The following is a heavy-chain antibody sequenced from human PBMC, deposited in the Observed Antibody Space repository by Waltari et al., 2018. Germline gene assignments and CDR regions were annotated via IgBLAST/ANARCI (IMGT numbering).Heavy chain of an antibody. D-gene: IGHD3-10*01. Sequence: QVQLLQSGAEVRKPGSSVRLSCSTSGGSLRGYTFSWLRQAPGRRLEWMGGFIPVFGTANYAQKFQGRLTITPGDNTRIAYMELGGLTSQDTAVYFCARGYRFASNGRYYFDHWGQGTLVTVSS. CDR1: GGSLRGYT. CDR2: FIPVFGTA. CDR3: ARGYRFASNGRYYFDH. V-gene: IGHV1-69*05. J-gene: IGHJ4*02.